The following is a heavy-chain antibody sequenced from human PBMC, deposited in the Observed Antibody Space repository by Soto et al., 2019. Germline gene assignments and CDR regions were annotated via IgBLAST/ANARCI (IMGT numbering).Heavy chain of an antibody. V-gene: IGHV3-48*01. Sequence: PGGSLRLSCAASGFTFSSYSMNWVRQAPGKGLEWVSYISSSSSTIYYADSVKGRFTISRDNAKNSLYLQMNSLRAEDTAVYYCARDKGCSGGSCYPYYFDYWGQGTLVTVSS. J-gene: IGHJ4*02. CDR1: GFTFSSYS. D-gene: IGHD2-15*01. CDR3: ARDKGCSGGSCYPYYFDY. CDR2: ISSSSSTI.